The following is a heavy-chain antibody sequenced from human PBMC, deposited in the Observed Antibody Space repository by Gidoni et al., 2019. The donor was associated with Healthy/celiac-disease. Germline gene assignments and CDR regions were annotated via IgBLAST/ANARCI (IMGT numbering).Heavy chain of an antibody. V-gene: IGHV3-30*04. Sequence: QVQLVESGGGVVQPGRSLRLSCAASGFTFSSYAMHWVRQAPGKGLEWVAVISYDGSNKYYADSVKGRFTISRDNSKNTLYLQMNSLRAEDTAVYYCARVGYYYDSSGYQDYWGQGTLVTVSS. CDR2: ISYDGSNK. D-gene: IGHD3-22*01. CDR1: GFTFSSYA. CDR3: ARVGYYYDSSGYQDY. J-gene: IGHJ4*02.